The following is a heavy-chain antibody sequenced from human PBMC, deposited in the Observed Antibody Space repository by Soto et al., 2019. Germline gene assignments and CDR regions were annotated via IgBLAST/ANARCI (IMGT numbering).Heavy chain of an antibody. CDR3: AREQVQAYHYGMDV. Sequence: SETLSLTCAVSGGSISSSNWWSWVRQPPGKGLEWIGEIYHSGSTNYNPSLKSRVTISVDKSKNQFSLKLSSVAAADTAVYYCAREQVQAYHYGMDVWGQGTTVTFSS. D-gene: IGHD2-2*01. CDR2: IYHSGST. J-gene: IGHJ6*02. CDR1: GGSISSSNW. V-gene: IGHV4-4*02.